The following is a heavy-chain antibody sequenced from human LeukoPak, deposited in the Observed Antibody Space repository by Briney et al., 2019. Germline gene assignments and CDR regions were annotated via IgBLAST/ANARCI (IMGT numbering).Heavy chain of an antibody. D-gene: IGHD4-23*01. Sequence: PGGSLRLSCAASGFTFSHYWMSWVRLSPGKGLEWVGNIKHDGSYQFCVDSVGGRFTISRDNAKNSLYLQMSSLTAEDTAVYYCAKDTDVGNFDYWGQGTLVTVSS. V-gene: IGHV3-7*01. CDR3: AKDTDVGNFDY. J-gene: IGHJ4*02. CDR1: GFTFSHYW. CDR2: IKHDGSYQ.